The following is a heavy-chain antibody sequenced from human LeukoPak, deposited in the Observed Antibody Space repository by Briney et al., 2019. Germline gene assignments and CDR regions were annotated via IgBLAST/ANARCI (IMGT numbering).Heavy chain of an antibody. CDR3: ARAVGTSRNFFDY. Sequence: SETLSLTCTVSGGSISRSSYYWGWIRQPPGKGLECIGSIYHSGSTYYNPSLKSRVTISVDTSKNQFSLNLSSVTAADTAMYYCARAVGTSRNFFDYWGQGTLVTVSS. CDR1: GGSISRSSYY. J-gene: IGHJ4*02. CDR2: IYHSGST. D-gene: IGHD4-23*01. V-gene: IGHV4-39*07.